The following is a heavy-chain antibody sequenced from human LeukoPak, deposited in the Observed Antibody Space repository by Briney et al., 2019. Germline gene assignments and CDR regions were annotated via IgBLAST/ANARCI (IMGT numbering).Heavy chain of an antibody. D-gene: IGHD6-13*01. CDR2: ISGSGDST. V-gene: IGHV3-23*01. CDR3: AKRPSYSSSWYGGDY. Sequence: GGSLRLSCAASGFTFSSYAMSWARQAPGKGLEWVSGISGSGDSTHYADSVKGRFTISRDNSKNTLYLQMNSLRAEDTAVYYCAKRPSYSSSWYGGDYWGQGTLVTVSS. CDR1: GFTFSSYA. J-gene: IGHJ4*02.